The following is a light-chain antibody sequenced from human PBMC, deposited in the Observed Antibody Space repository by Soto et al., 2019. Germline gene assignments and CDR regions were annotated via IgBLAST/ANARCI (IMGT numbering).Light chain of an antibody. CDR1: RSISNY. J-gene: IGKJ1*01. V-gene: IGKV1-39*01. Sequence: DIQMTQSPSSLSASVGDRVTITCRASRSISNYLNWYQQKSEKAPRLLIYAASSLQTGVPSRFSGTGAGTAFTLTITSLQPEDSATYYCQQSYSVPRFGQGTRVDLK. CDR2: AAS. CDR3: QQSYSVPR.